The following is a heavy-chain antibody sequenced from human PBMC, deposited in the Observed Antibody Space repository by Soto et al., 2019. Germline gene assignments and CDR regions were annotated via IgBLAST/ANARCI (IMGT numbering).Heavy chain of an antibody. CDR2: ISGSGGST. D-gene: IGHD6-19*01. Sequence: EVQLLESGGGLEQPGWYLRLSCAASGFTFSSYAMSWVRQAPGKGLEWVSAISGSGGSTYYADSVKGRFTISRDNSKNTLYLQMNSLRAEDTAVYYCAKEWSYSSGWSHVDYWGQGTLVTVSS. CDR3: AKEWSYSSGWSHVDY. V-gene: IGHV3-23*01. CDR1: GFTFSSYA. J-gene: IGHJ4*02.